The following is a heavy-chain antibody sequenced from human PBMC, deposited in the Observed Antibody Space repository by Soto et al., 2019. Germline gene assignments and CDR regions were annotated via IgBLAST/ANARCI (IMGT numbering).Heavy chain of an antibody. D-gene: IGHD6-6*01. CDR2: IYYSGST. Sequence: QVQLQESGPGLVKPSQTLSLTCTVSGGSISSGGYYWSWIRQHPGKGLEWIGYIYYSGSTYYNPSLKSRVTISVDTSKNQFSLKLSSVTAADTAVYYCARDQVGSSSSGSVWAFYYYYGMDVWGQGTTVTVSS. CDR1: GGSISSGGYY. J-gene: IGHJ6*02. CDR3: ARDQVGSSSSGSVWAFYYYYGMDV. V-gene: IGHV4-31*03.